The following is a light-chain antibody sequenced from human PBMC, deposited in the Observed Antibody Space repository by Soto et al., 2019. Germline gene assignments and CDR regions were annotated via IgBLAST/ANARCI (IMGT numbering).Light chain of an antibody. CDR2: FNN. CDR1: SSNIGSNT. J-gene: IGLJ2*01. CDR3: AAGDDSLNGVV. Sequence: QSVLTQPPSASGTPGQRVTISCSGSSSNIGSNTVNWYQQLPGTAPKLLIYFNNQRPSGVPDRFSGAKSGTSASLAISGLQSEDEADYYCAAGDDSLNGVVFGGGTKLTVL. V-gene: IGLV1-44*01.